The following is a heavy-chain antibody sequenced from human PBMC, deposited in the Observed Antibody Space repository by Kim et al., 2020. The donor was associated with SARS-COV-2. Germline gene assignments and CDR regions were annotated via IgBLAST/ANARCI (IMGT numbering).Heavy chain of an antibody. Sequence: GGSLRLSCAASGFTFSSYEMNWVRQAPGKGLEWVSYISSSGSTIYYADSVKGRFTISRDNAKNSLYLQMNSLRAEDTAVYYCARVLSRAVAPPGAFDIWGQGTMVTVSS. D-gene: IGHD6-19*01. CDR3: ARVLSRAVAPPGAFDI. V-gene: IGHV3-48*03. CDR2: ISSSGSTI. CDR1: GFTFSSYE. J-gene: IGHJ3*02.